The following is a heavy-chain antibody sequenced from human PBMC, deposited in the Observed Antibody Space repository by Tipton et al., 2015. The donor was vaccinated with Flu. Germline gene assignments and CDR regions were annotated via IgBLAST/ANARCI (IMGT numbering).Heavy chain of an antibody. CDR1: GYSISSSYY. V-gene: IGHV4-38-2*02. J-gene: IGHJ4*02. CDR3: VRESRTISMSDGDY. CDR2: IHHTGST. D-gene: IGHD1/OR15-1a*01. Sequence: GLVKPSETLSLTCAVSGYSISSSYYWGWIRQSPGKGLEWIGSIHHTGSTYYNPSLKSRVALSLDASKNQFSLKLSSVTAADTAIYFCVRESRTISMSDGDYWGQGTLVTVSS.